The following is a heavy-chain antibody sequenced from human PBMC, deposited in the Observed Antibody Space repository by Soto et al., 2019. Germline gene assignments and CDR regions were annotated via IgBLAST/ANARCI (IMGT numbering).Heavy chain of an antibody. CDR2: IYYSGST. CDR1: GGSISSSSYY. D-gene: IGHD3-22*01. CDR3: ARCTSDYYDSSGYYPQYYFDY. Sequence: SETLSLTCTVSGGSISSSSYYWGWIRQPPGKGLEWIGSIYYSGSTYHNPSLKSRVTISVDTSKNQFSLKLSSVTAADTAVYYCARCTSDYYDSSGYYPQYYFDYWGQGTLVTVSS. J-gene: IGHJ4*02. V-gene: IGHV4-39*01.